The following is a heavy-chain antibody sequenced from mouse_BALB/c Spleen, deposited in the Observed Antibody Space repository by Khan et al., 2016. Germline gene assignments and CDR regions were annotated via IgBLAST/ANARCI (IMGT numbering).Heavy chain of an antibody. CDR1: GYTFTNYG. D-gene: IGHD2-3*01. J-gene: IGHJ4*01. CDR2: INTYTGEP. V-gene: IGHV9-3-1*01. CDR3: SRGPMNYYAMDY. Sequence: QIQLVQSGPELKKPGETVKISCKASGYTFTNYGMNWVKQAPGKGLKWMGWINTYTGEPTYDDDFKGRFAFSLENSARTAYLQLNNLKNEDTATYFCSRGPMNYYAMDYWRQGTSVTVSS.